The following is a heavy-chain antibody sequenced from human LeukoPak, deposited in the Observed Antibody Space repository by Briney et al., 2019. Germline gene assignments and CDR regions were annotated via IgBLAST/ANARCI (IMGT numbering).Heavy chain of an antibody. CDR3: ARGFYGSGSYSPPYYYMDV. CDR1: GGSISSSSYY. J-gene: IGHJ6*03. V-gene: IGHV4-39*07. CDR2: IYYSGST. Sequence: SETLSLTCTVSGGSISSSSYYWGWIRQPPGKGLEWIGSIYYSGSTYYNPSLKSRVTISVDTSKNQFSLKLSSVTAADTAVYYCARGFYGSGSYSPPYYYMDVWGKGTTVTISS. D-gene: IGHD3-10*01.